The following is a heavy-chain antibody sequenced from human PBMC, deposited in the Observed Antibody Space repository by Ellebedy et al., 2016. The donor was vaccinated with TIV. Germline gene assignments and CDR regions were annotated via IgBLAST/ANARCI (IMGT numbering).Heavy chain of an antibody. CDR1: GFTFSSYW. CDR2: IKQDGSEK. CDR3: ARDQHYYGSGRARYFDL. J-gene: IGHJ2*01. D-gene: IGHD3-10*01. Sequence: GGSLRLSCAASGFTFSSYWMSWVRQAPGKGLEWVANIKQDGSEKYYVDSVKGRFTISRDNAKNSLYLQMNSLRAEDTAVYYCARDQHYYGSGRARYFDLWGRGTLVTVSS. V-gene: IGHV3-7*03.